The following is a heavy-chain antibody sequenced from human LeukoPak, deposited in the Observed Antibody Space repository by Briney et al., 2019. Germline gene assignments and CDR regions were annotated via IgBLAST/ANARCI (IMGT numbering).Heavy chain of an antibody. CDR3: ARGTGGAAAADFDP. CDR2: IYYSGTT. CDR1: GGSISSRGYY. D-gene: IGHD6-13*01. Sequence: SETLSLTCTVSGGSISSRGYYWSWLRQHPGKGLEWIGSIYYSGTTYYNPSLKSRATISVDTSKNHFSLKLISVTDADTAMYYCARGTGGAAAADFDPWGQGTLVTVSS. V-gene: IGHV4-31*03. J-gene: IGHJ5*02.